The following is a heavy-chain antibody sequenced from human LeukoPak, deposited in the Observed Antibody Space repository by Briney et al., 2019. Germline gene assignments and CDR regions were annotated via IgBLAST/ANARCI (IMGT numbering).Heavy chain of an antibody. Sequence: GGSVRLSCAASGFTFSRSAMHWVRQAPGKGLEWVAVISYDARNNYYADSVKGRFTTSRDNSKSTLYLQMNRQRPEDTAVYYCARETVATIGFDYWGQGTLVTVSS. CDR2: ISYDARNN. CDR1: GFTFSRSA. CDR3: ARETVATIGFDY. D-gene: IGHD5-12*01. V-gene: IGHV3-30*04. J-gene: IGHJ4*02.